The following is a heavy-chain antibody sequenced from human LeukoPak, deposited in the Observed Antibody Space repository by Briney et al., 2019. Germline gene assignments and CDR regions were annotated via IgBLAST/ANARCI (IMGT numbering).Heavy chain of an antibody. V-gene: IGHV3-9*01. CDR3: AKDMDGVYGSGSYYPYYFDY. CDR1: GFTFDDYA. D-gene: IGHD3-10*01. Sequence: PGRSLRLSCSASGFTFDDYAMHWVRQAPGKGLEWVSGISWNSGSIHYADSVKGRFTISRDNAKNSLYLQMNSLRAEGTALYYCAKDMDGVYGSGSYYPYYFDYWGQGTLVTVSS. CDR2: ISWNSGSI. J-gene: IGHJ4*02.